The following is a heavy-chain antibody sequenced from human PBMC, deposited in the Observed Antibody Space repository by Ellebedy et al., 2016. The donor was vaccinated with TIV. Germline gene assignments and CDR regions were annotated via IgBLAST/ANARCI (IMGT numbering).Heavy chain of an antibody. CDR2: INPNSGGT. CDR1: GYTFTGYY. V-gene: IGHV1-2*02. CDR3: ARDYRSGVGPFDY. Sequence: ASVKVSCKASGYTFTGYYMHWVRQAPGQGLEWMGWINPNSGGTNYAQKFQGRVTMTRDTSISTAYMELSRLRSDDTAVYYCARDYRSGVGPFDYWGQGTLVTVSS. D-gene: IGHD1-26*01. J-gene: IGHJ4*02.